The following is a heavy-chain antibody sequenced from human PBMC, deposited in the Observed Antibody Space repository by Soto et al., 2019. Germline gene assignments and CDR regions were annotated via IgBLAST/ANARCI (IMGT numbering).Heavy chain of an antibody. D-gene: IGHD2-8*01. V-gene: IGHV4-4*02. CDR2: ISHSGST. J-gene: IGHJ4*02. CDR1: GGSISSSNW. CDR3: ARSDNGNSGQSDY. Sequence: QVQLQESGPGLVKHSGTLSLTCAVSGGSISSSNWWSWVRQPPGKGLEWLGEISHSGSTNYNPSRKSRVIISVDKSKNHFSMKVTSLTAADTAVYYCARSDNGNSGQSDYWGQGTLVTVSS.